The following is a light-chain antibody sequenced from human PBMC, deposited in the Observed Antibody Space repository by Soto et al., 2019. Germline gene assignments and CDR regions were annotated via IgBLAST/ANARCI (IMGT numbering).Light chain of an antibody. CDR2: EVS. V-gene: IGLV2-8*01. CDR3: SSYAGRNNLV. CDR1: SSDVGGYNF. Sequence: QSALTQPPSASGSPGQSVTISCTGTSSDVGGYNFVSWYQQHPGKAPKLMIYEVSQRPSGVSDRFSGSKSGNTASLTVSGLQAEDEAEYYCSSYAGRNNLVFGGGTQLTVL. J-gene: IGLJ3*02.